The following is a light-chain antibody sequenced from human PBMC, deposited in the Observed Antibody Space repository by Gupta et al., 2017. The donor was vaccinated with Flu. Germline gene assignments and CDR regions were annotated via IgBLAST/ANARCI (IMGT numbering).Light chain of an antibody. CDR2: DAS. CDR1: QDISSW. Sequence: DIQMTQSPSSVSASIGDRVTITCRASQDISSWLAWYQQKPGKAPELLIYDASSLQSGGPSRFTGSGSGTDFTLTISSLQPEDSATYYCQQANSFPHTFGQGTKLEIK. CDR3: QQANSFPHT. V-gene: IGKV1-12*01. J-gene: IGKJ2*01.